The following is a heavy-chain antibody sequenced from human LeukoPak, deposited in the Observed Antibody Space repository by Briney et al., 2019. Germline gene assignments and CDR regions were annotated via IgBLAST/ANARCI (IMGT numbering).Heavy chain of an antibody. CDR3: ARLLWFGELSTSFDY. CDR1: GGSIRSSSYY. Sequence: SXTLSLTCTVSGGSIRSSSYYWGWIRQPPGKGVEWIGNIYYSGSTYYNPSFKSRVTISVDTSKNQFSLKMRSVTAADTAVYYCARLLWFGELSTSFDYWGQGTLVTVSS. D-gene: IGHD3-10*01. J-gene: IGHJ4*02. V-gene: IGHV4-39*01. CDR2: IYYSGST.